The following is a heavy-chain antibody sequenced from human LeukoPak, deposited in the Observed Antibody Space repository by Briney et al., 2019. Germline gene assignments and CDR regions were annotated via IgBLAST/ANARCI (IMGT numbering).Heavy chain of an antibody. CDR2: ISSSSSYI. J-gene: IGHJ4*02. V-gene: IGHV3-21*01. CDR1: GFTFSSYS. Sequence: GGSLRLSCAASGFTFSSYSMNWVRQAPGKGLEWVSSISSSSSYIYYADSVKGRFTISRDNPKKTLYLQMNSLRAEDTAVYYCARGSYKRDDYGRFFAYWGQGTLVTVSS. D-gene: IGHD4-17*01. CDR3: ARGSYKRDDYGRFFAY.